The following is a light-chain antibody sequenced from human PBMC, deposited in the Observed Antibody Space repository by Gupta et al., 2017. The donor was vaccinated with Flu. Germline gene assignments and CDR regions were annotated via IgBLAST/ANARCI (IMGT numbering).Light chain of an antibody. CDR2: DAS. Sequence: GRVSLSTGGSDTLYCSASKSSGNSYLAWYQQKPGQAPKLLMYDASSRDTGVPDRFSGSGSGTDFTLTISRLEPEDFAVFYCQQYCSSPDTFGHGTKVDIK. CDR3: QQYCSSPDT. J-gene: IGKJ3*01. CDR1: KSSGNSY. V-gene: IGKV3-20*01.